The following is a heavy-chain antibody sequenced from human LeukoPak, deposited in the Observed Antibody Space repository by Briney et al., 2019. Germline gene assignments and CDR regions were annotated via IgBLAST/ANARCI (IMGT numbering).Heavy chain of an antibody. J-gene: IGHJ4*02. V-gene: IGHV4-59*01. Sequence: SETLSLTCSVSGGSISTFYWSWIRQPPGKGLEWIGYIYYSGSSGSTSYNPSLKSRVTISVDTSKNQFSLKLSSVTAADTAVYYCASIVVVPAAIEGPQFDYWGQGTLVTVSS. CDR2: IYYSGSSGST. D-gene: IGHD2-2*01. CDR1: GGSISTFY. CDR3: ASIVVVPAAIEGPQFDY.